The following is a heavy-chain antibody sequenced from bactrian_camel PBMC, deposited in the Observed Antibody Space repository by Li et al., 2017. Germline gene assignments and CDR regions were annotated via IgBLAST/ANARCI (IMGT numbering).Heavy chain of an antibody. CDR2: IYTAGGST. V-gene: IGHV3S28*01. CDR1: GRPCRRCC. J-gene: IGHJ4*01. CDR3: AADSKYSLGSLCLTERAYNY. D-gene: IGHD1*01. Sequence: QVQLVESGGGSVQAGGSLRVSCVHSGRPCRRCCMGWFRQAPGKEREGVARIYTAGGSTYYADSVKGRFTISQNTAKNTVFLLMNSLKPEDTAMYYYAADSKYSLGSLCLTERAYNYWGQGTQVTVS.